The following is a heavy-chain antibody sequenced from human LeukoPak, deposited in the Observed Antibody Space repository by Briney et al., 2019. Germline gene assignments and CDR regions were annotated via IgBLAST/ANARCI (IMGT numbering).Heavy chain of an antibody. CDR3: ARGGGDMVLDY. Sequence: KPSETLSLTCTVSGGSISSYHWSWIRQPPGKGLEWIGYIYYSGSTNYNPSLKSRVTISVDTSKNQFSLKLSSVTAADTAVYYCARGGGDMVLDYWGQGTLVTVSS. CDR2: IYYSGST. D-gene: IGHD4/OR15-4a*01. V-gene: IGHV4-59*01. CDR1: GGSISSYH. J-gene: IGHJ4*02.